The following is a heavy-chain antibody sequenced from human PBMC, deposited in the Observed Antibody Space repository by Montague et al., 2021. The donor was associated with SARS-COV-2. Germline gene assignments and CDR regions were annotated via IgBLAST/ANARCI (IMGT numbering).Heavy chain of an antibody. D-gene: IGHD3-10*01. CDR2: IYYSGST. CDR3: VRVRGSGWFDP. Sequence: SETLSLTCTVSGGSIRSSTYYWGWIRQPPGKGLEWIGRIYYSGSTYYNPSLKSRVTISVDTSKNQFSLKLNSVTAADAAVYFCVRVRGSGWFDPWGQGILVTVSS. CDR1: GGSIRSSTYY. J-gene: IGHJ5*02. V-gene: IGHV4-39*01.